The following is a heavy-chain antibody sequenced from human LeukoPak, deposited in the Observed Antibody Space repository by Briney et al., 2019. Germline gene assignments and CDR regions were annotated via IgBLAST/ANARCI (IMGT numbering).Heavy chain of an antibody. D-gene: IGHD2-15*01. Sequence: GESLKISCKGSGYSFTSYWIGWVRQMPGKGLDWMGIIYPGDSDTRYSPSFQGQCTISADKSISTAYLQWSSLKASDTAMYYCASGGYCSGGSCSDAFDIWGQGTMVTVSS. CDR1: GYSFTSYW. CDR3: ASGGYCSGGSCSDAFDI. V-gene: IGHV5-51*01. J-gene: IGHJ3*02. CDR2: IYPGDSDT.